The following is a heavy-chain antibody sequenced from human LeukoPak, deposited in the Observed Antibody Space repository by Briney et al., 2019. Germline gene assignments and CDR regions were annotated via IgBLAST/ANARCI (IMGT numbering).Heavy chain of an antibody. J-gene: IGHJ3*02. V-gene: IGHV1-18*01. CDR2: ISAKNGNT. Sequence: GASVKVSCKASGYTFTTYGITWVRQAPGQGLEWVGWISAKNGNTNYAQDFQGRVTLTRDTSTSAVSKELRRLRSDDTAVYYCARARPQNYDSSRYYSAAFDIWGQGTMVTVSS. CDR3: ARARPQNYDSSRYYSAAFDI. CDR1: GYTFTTYG. D-gene: IGHD3-22*01.